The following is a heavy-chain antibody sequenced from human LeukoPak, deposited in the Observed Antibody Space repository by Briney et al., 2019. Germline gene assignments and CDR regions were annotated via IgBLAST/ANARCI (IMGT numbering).Heavy chain of an antibody. J-gene: IGHJ4*02. D-gene: IGHD3-22*01. CDR2: ISSSSSYT. CDR1: GFTFSSYS. CDR3: AIDLYYYDSSGYLHEY. Sequence: GGSLRLSCAASGFTFSSYSMNWVRQAPGKGLEWVSSISSSSSYTYYADSVKGRFTISRDNAKNSLYLQMNSLRAEDTAVYYCAIDLYYYDSSGYLHEYWGQGTLVTVSS. V-gene: IGHV3-21*01.